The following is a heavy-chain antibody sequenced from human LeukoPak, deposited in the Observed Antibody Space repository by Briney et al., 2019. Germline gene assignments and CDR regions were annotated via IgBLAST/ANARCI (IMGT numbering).Heavy chain of an antibody. Sequence: SETLSLTCSVSGDSISSSGYYWDWIRQPPGKGLEWIGSIHHSGNTNYNPSLKSRVTISVDTSKNQYSLKLSSVTAADTAVYYCARWYGSGSANPRRDWFDPWGQGTLVTVSS. D-gene: IGHD3-10*01. CDR1: GDSISSSGYY. V-gene: IGHV4-39*07. J-gene: IGHJ5*02. CDR2: IHHSGNT. CDR3: ARWYGSGSANPRRDWFDP.